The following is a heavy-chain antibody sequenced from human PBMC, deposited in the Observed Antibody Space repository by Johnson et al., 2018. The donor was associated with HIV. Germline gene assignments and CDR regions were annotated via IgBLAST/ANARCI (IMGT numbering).Heavy chain of an antibody. CDR3: ATRDPTYRPGVFDI. Sequence: QVQLVESGGGVVQPGRSLRLSCAASGFTFSTYAIHWVRQAPGKGLEWVALISYDGSNKYYADSVRGRFTISRDNSKNTMYLQINSLRAEDTAVYYCATRDPTYRPGVFDIWGQGTMVTVSS. J-gene: IGHJ3*02. D-gene: IGHD2-8*01. CDR2: ISYDGSNK. CDR1: GFTFSTYA. V-gene: IGHV3-30-3*01.